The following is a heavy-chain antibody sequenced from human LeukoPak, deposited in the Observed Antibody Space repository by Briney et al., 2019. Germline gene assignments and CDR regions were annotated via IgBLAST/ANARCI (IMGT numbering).Heavy chain of an antibody. J-gene: IGHJ4*02. CDR2: INPNSGGT. CDR3: ARDQALGGSYTPLVYFDY. V-gene: IGHV1-2*02. CDR1: GYTFTGYY. Sequence: ASVKVSCKGPGYTFTGYYMHWVRQAPGQGLEWMGWINPNSGGTNYAQKFQGRVTMTRDTSISTAYMELSRLRSDDTAVYYCARDQALGGSYTPLVYFDYWGQGTLVTVSS. D-gene: IGHD1-26*01.